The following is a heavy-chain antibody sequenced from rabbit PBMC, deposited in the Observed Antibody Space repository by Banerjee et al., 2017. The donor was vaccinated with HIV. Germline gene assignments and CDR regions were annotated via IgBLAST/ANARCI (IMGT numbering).Heavy chain of an antibody. D-gene: IGHD6-1*01. CDR3: ARDLAAYAGYGYAMDL. V-gene: IGHV1S45*01. J-gene: IGHJ4*01. CDR2: IYAGSNGST. CDR1: GFSFSSSCY. Sequence: QEQLEESGGDLVKPEGSLTLTCTASGFSFSSSCYMCWVRQAPGKGLEWIACIYAGSNGSTYYASWAKGRFTISKTSSTTVTLQMTSLTAADTATYFCARDLAAYAGYGYAMDLWGPGTLVTVS.